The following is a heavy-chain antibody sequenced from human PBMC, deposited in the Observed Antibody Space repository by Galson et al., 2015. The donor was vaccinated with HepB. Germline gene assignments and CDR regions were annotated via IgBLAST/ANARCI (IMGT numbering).Heavy chain of an antibody. CDR3: ARGRRVLSKTPTLSDRLVGATGMGY. CDR1: GYTFTGYY. CDR2: INPNSGGT. V-gene: IGHV1-2*06. D-gene: IGHD1-26*01. J-gene: IGHJ4*02. Sequence: SVKVSCKASGYTFTGYYMHWVRQAPGQGLEWMGRINPNSGGTNYAQKFQGRVTMTRDTSISTAYMELSRLRSDDTAVYYCARGRRVLSKTPTLSDRLVGATGMGYWGQGTLVTVSS.